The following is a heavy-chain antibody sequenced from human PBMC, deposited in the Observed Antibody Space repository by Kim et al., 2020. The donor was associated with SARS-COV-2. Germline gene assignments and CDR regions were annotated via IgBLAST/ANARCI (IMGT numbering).Heavy chain of an antibody. D-gene: IGHD2-2*01. V-gene: IGHV1-69*13. Sequence: SVKVSCKASGGTFSSYAISWVRQAPGQGLEWMGGIIPIFGTANYAQKFQGRVTITADESTSTAYMELSSLRSEDTAVYYCARGQSPSIVVPAEGWFDPWGQGTLVTVSS. J-gene: IGHJ5*02. CDR3: ARGQSPSIVVPAEGWFDP. CDR1: GGTFSSYA. CDR2: IIPIFGTA.